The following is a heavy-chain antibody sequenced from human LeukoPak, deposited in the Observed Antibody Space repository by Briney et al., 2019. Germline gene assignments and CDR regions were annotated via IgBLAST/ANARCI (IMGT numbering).Heavy chain of an antibody. D-gene: IGHD5-18*01. CDR3: VRREETAVDSQFDL. J-gene: IGHJ4*02. CDR1: GGSINISPYY. V-gene: IGHV4-39*01. CDR2: VFYLGIT. Sequence: SETLSLTCAVSGGSINISPYYWGWVRQPPGKGLEWIGRVFYLGITYYNPSLKSRVTISVDTSKNQFSLMLTSMTAADTAMYYCVRREETAVDSQFDLWGQGTLVTVSS.